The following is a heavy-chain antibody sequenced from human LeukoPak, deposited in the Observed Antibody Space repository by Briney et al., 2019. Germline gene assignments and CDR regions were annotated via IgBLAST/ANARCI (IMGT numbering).Heavy chain of an antibody. CDR3: ARMALDGGDSIGFDS. J-gene: IGHJ5*01. Sequence: ASVTVCCKGSGSTFTDYFIHWVRQAPGQGLEWMGWINPNIGDASYAQKFQDRVTMTRDRSINTAYMELSRLTSDDTAVYYCARMALDGGDSIGFDSWGQGTLVTVSS. CDR2: INPNIGDA. CDR1: GSTFTDYF. V-gene: IGHV1-2*02. D-gene: IGHD2-21*02.